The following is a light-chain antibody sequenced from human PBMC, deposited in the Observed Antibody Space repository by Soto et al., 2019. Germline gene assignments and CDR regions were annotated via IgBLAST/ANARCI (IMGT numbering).Light chain of an antibody. V-gene: IGKV1-39*01. J-gene: IGKJ4*01. CDR3: HQTSNIPFT. CDR1: QSLRSY. CDR2: AAS. Sequence: DIQMTQSPSSLSASVGDRVTITCRASQSLRSYLNWYQQKPGKAPLLMIYAASNLQSGVPSRFSGSGSGTDFTLTISSLQPEDFATYYCHQTSNIPFTFGGGTKVEIK.